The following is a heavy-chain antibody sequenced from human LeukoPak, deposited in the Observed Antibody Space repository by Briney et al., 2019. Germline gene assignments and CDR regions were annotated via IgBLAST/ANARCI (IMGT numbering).Heavy chain of an antibody. J-gene: IGHJ3*02. CDR3: ARKDYYDSSGYYYENRAAFDI. Sequence: SETLSLTCTVSGGSISSGGYYWSWIRQHPGKGLEWIGYIYYSGSTYYNSSLKSRVTISVDTSKNQFSLKLSSVTAADTAVYYCARKDYYDSSGYYYENRAAFDIWGQGTMVTVSS. D-gene: IGHD3-22*01. V-gene: IGHV4-31*03. CDR2: IYYSGST. CDR1: GGSISSGGYY.